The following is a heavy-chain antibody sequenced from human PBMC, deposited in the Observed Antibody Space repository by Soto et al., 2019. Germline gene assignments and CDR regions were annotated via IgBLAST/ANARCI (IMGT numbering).Heavy chain of an antibody. CDR2: ISYDGSNK. V-gene: IGHV3-30-3*01. D-gene: IGHD6-19*01. Sequence: GGSLRLSCAASGFTFSSYAMHWVRQAPGKGLEWVAVISYDGSNKYYADSVKGRFTISRDNSKNTLYLQMNSPRAEDTAVYYCARDSAGSGWYFGYWGQGTLVTVSS. CDR3: ARDSAGSGWYFGY. J-gene: IGHJ4*02. CDR1: GFTFSSYA.